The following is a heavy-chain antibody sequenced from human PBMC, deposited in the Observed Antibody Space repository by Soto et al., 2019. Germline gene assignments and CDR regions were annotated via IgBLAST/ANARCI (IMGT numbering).Heavy chain of an antibody. V-gene: IGHV1-18*01. CDR2: ISGYNGKT. Sequence: QVQLVQSGAEVKKPGASVKVSCKSSGYTFSMSGISWVRQAPGQGLEWMGWISGYNGKTNYEQKFQDRVTITTDTSTNMAYMELRSLRSDDTAVYYCAREGPRPYYYYGMDVWGQGTTVTVSS. CDR3: AREGPRPYYYYGMDV. J-gene: IGHJ6*02. CDR1: GYTFSMSG.